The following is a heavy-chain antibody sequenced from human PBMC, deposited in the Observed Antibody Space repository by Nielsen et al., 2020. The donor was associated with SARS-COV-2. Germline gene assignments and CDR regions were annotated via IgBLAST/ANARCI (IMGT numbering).Heavy chain of an antibody. CDR1: GGSISSSNW. CDR2: IYHSGST. V-gene: IGHV4-4*02. D-gene: IGHD4-11*01. Sequence: SETLSLTCAVSGGSISSSNWWRWVRQPPGKGLEWIGEIYHSGSTNYNPSLKSRVTISVDTSKNQFSLKLSSVTAADTAVYYCARGNSKDYYGMDVWGQGTTVTVSS. CDR3: ARGNSKDYYGMDV. J-gene: IGHJ6*02.